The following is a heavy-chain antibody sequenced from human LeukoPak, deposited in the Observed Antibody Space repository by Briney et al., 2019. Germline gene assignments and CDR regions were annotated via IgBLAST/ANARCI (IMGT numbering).Heavy chain of an antibody. J-gene: IGHJ4*02. V-gene: IGHV3-11*01. CDR2: ISSSGSTI. CDR3: AKEEPRILTGYPFDY. D-gene: IGHD3-9*01. CDR1: GFTFSDYY. Sequence: PGGSLRLSCAASGFTFSDYYMSWIRQAPGKGLEWVSYISSSGSTIYYADSVKGRFTISRDNSKNTLYLQMNSLRAEDTAVYYCAKEEPRILTGYPFDYWGQGTLVTVSS.